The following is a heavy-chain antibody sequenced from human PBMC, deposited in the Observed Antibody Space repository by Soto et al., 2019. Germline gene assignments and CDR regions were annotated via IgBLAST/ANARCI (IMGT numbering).Heavy chain of an antibody. J-gene: IGHJ6*02. V-gene: IGHV3-23*01. Sequence: GGSLRLSCAASGFTFSSYAMSWVRQAPGKGLEWVSAISGSGGSTYYADSVKGRFTISRDNSKNTLYLQMNSLRAEDTAVYYCAKDRRVVVVPAAIPRYYGMDVWGQGTTVTVSS. CDR2: ISGSGGST. CDR3: AKDRRVVVVPAAIPRYYGMDV. CDR1: GFTFSSYA. D-gene: IGHD2-2*01.